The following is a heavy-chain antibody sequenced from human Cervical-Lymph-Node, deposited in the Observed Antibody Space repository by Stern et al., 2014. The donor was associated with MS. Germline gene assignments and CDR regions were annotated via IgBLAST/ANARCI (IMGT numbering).Heavy chain of an antibody. J-gene: IGHJ4*02. CDR3: ATYSSGRYEMDDY. V-gene: IGHV4-39*01. Sequence: QLQLQESGPGLVKPSETLSLSCSVSGGSISNSNYYWGWIRQPPGKGLEWIGSFFYSGSSYYNPSLEGRLTISIDTSKTQFSLRRRFVTAADTAVYYCATYSSGRYEMDDYWGQGTLVTVSS. D-gene: IGHD6-13*01. CDR2: FFYSGSS. CDR1: GGSISNSNYY.